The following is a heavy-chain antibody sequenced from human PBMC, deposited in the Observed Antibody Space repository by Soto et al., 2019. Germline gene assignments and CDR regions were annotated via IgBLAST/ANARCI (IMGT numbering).Heavy chain of an antibody. CDR3: AKAPKRRYWNYVHWFDP. CDR1: GFTFDDYA. J-gene: IGHJ5*02. V-gene: IGHV3-9*01. CDR2: ISWNSGSI. D-gene: IGHD1-7*01. Sequence: EVQLVESGGGLVQPGRSLRLSCAASGFTFDDYAMHWVRQAPGKGLEWVSGISWNSGSIGYADSVKGRFTISRDNAKNSLYLQMNSLRAEDTALYYCAKAPKRRYWNYVHWFDPWGQGTLVTVSS.